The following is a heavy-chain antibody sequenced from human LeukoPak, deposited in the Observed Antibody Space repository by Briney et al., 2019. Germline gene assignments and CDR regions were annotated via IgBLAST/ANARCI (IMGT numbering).Heavy chain of an antibody. D-gene: IGHD1-1*01. CDR2: ISGSGGST. CDR3: ARRQPSYFDY. CDR1: GFTFGSYA. J-gene: IGHJ4*02. V-gene: IGHV3-23*01. Sequence: PGASLRLSCAASGFTFGSYAMSWVRQAPGKGLEWVSAISGSGGSTYYADSVKGRFTISRDNSKNTLYLQMNSLRAEDTAVYYCARRQPSYFDYWGQGTLVTVSS.